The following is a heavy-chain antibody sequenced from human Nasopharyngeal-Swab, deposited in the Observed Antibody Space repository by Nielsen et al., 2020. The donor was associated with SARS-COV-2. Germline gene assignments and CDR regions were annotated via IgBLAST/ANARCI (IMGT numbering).Heavy chain of an antibody. CDR2: ISSSSSYI. V-gene: IGHV3-21*01. J-gene: IGHJ4*02. CDR3: ATAFGVTMISSCNY. Sequence: GESLKISCAASGFTFSSYSMNWVRQAPGKGLEWVSSISSSSSYIYYADSVKGRFTISRDNAKNSLYLQMNSLRAEDTAVYYCATAFGVTMISSCNYWGQGTLVTVSS. CDR1: GFTFSSYS. D-gene: IGHD3-22*01.